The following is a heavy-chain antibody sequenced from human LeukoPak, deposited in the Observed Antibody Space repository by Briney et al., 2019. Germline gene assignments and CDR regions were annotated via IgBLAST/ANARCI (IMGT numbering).Heavy chain of an antibody. CDR3: ARSTRGDYSGQHDDLDV. D-gene: IGHD5-12*01. V-gene: IGHV3-33*01. CDR1: GVTFTGYA. Sequence: PGGSLRLSCAATGVTFTGYAVHWVRQPPGEGLRWVAVIWPDATKTYYAESVKGRFTISRDQSKDTVYLQMSSLRADDTAAYYCARSTRGDYSGQHDDLDVWGQGTMVSVS. J-gene: IGHJ3*01. CDR2: IWPDATKT.